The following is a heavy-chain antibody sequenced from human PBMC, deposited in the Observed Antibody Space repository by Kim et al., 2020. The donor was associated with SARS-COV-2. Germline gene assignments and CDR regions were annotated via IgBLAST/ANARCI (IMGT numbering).Heavy chain of an antibody. V-gene: IGHV3-30*18. Sequence: GGSLRLSCAASGFTFSSYGMHWVRQAPGKGLEWVAVISYDGSNKYYADSVKGRFTISRDNSKNTLYLQMNSLRAEDTAVYYCAKQRILTGSLDAFDIWG. D-gene: IGHD3-9*01. CDR2: ISYDGSNK. CDR1: GFTFSSYG. J-gene: IGHJ3*02. CDR3: AKQRILTGSLDAFDI.